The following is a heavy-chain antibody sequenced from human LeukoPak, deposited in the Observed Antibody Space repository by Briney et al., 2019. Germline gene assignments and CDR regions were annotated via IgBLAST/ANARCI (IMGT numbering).Heavy chain of an antibody. CDR3: ARDWVSTPQLDY. CDR1: GYTFTSYG. V-gene: IGHV1-18*01. D-gene: IGHD5/OR15-5a*01. Sequence: ASVKVSCKASGYTFTSYGISWVRQAPGQGLEWMGWISAYNGNTNYAQNLQGRVTMTTDTSTSTAYIELRSLRSDDTAVYYCARDWVSTPQLDYWGQGTLVTVSS. J-gene: IGHJ4*02. CDR2: ISAYNGNT.